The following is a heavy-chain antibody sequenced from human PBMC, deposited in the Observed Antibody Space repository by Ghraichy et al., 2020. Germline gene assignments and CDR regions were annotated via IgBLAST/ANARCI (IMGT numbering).Heavy chain of an antibody. J-gene: IGHJ2*01. CDR1: GGSFSGDF. CDR2: INHSGST. V-gene: IGHV4-34*01. Sequence: LTCAVYGGSFSGDFWSWIRQPPGKGLEWIGEINHSGSTNYNPSLKSRVTISIDTSKNQFFLKLSSVTAADSAVYFCAREVFEGWYFDVWGRGTLVTVSS. CDR3: AREVFEGWYFDV.